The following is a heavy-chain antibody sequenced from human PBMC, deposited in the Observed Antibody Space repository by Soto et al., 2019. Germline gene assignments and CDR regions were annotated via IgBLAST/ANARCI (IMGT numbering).Heavy chain of an antibody. CDR2: IGTAGDT. CDR3: ARARRVRRDYIWGSYRYSHPDV. V-gene: IGHV3-13*01. D-gene: IGHD3-16*02. J-gene: IGHJ6*04. CDR1: GFTFSSYD. Sequence: GGSLRLSCAASGFTFSSYDMHWVRQATGKGLEWVSAIGTAGDTYYPGSVKGRFTISRENAKNSLYLQMNSLRAGDTAVYYCARARRVRRDYIWGSYRYSHPDVWGKGTTVTVSS.